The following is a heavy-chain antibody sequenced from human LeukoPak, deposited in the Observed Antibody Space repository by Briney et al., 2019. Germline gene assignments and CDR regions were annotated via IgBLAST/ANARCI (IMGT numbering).Heavy chain of an antibody. CDR1: GYTFTVYY. CDR3: ASIGDSSGWTPIDY. V-gene: IGHV1-2*02. Sequence: SVKVSCNASGYTFTVYYMHWVRQAPGQGREWMGWINPNSGGTNYAQKFQGRVTMTRDTSISTAYMELSRLRSDDTAVYYCASIGDSSGWTPIDYWGQGTLVTVSS. D-gene: IGHD6-19*01. J-gene: IGHJ4*02. CDR2: INPNSGGT.